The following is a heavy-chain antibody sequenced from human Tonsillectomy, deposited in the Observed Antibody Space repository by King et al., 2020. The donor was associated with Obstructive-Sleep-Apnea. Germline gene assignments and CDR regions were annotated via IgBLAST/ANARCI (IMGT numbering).Heavy chain of an antibody. CDR1: GYSISSGYY. J-gene: IGHJ4*02. D-gene: IGHD3-10*01. CDR2: FYHSGST. V-gene: IGHV4-38-2*02. Sequence: QLQESGPGLVKPSETLSLTCTVSGYSISSGYYWGWIRQPPGKGLEWIGSFYHSGSTYYNPSLKSRVTISVDTSKNQFSLKLSSVTAADTAVYYCARYGSGSFPRDWGQGTLVTVSS. CDR3: ARYGSGSFPRD.